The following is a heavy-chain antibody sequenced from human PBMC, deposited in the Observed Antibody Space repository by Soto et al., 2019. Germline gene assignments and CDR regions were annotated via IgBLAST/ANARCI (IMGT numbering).Heavy chain of an antibody. V-gene: IGHV4-4*07. J-gene: IGHJ3*02. CDR3: ERDGGYTGYEEGNPFDI. CDR2: MYVTGTT. Sequence: QVQLQESGPGLVKPSETLSLICTVSGGSISHHYWSWIRQPAGTRLEWIGRMYVTGTTNYNPSLKNRVSMSIDTSKNQFYLKLSSVTAADTAVYYCERDGGYTGYEEGNPFDIWGQGTMVTVSS. CDR1: GGSISHHY. D-gene: IGHD5-12*01.